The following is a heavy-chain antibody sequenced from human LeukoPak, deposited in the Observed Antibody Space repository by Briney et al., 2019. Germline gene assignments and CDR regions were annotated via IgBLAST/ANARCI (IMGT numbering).Heavy chain of an antibody. V-gene: IGHV4-59*11. CDR1: GGSISGHY. J-gene: IGHJ6*02. CDR3: ARFGVDYDMDV. Sequence: SETLSLTCTVSGGSISGHYWTWIRQPPGKGLEWIGQIHYSGRPDYNPSLKSRVTISVDTSKNQLSLRVTSVTGADTAVYYCARFGVDYDMDVWGQGTTVTVSS. CDR2: IHYSGRP. D-gene: IGHD3-16*01.